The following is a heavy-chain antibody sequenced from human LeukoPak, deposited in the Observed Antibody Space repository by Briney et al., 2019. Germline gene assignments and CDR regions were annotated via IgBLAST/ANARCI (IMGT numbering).Heavy chain of an antibody. J-gene: IGHJ4*02. Sequence: HTGGSLRLSCAASGFTFSTYSMNWVRQAPGKGLEWVSYISSSTSTIYYADSVKGRFTISRDNAKNSLYLQMNSLRAEDTAVYYCARPGFLEWLFTPPDYWGQGTLVTVSS. CDR3: ARPGFLEWLFTPPDY. CDR1: GFTFSTYS. CDR2: ISSSTSTI. V-gene: IGHV3-48*04. D-gene: IGHD3-3*01.